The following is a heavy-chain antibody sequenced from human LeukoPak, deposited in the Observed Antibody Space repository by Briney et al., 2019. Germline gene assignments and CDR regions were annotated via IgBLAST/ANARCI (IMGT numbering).Heavy chain of an antibody. CDR3: ARDIGYCSGGSCYGWFDP. D-gene: IGHD2-15*01. V-gene: IGHV1-69*01. CDR2: IIPIFGTA. Sequence: SVKVSCKASGGTFSSYAISWVRQAPGQGLEWMGGIIPIFGTADYAQKFQGRVTITADESTSTAYMELSSLRSEDTAVYYCARDIGYCSGGSCYGWFDPWGQGTLVTVSS. J-gene: IGHJ5*02. CDR1: GGTFSSYA.